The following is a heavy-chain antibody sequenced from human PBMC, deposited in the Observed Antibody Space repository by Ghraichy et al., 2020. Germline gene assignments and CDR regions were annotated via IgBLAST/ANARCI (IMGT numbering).Heavy chain of an antibody. Sequence: SQTLSLTCAVYGGSFSGYYWSWIRQPPGKGLEWIGEINHSGSTNYNPSLKSRVTISVDTSKNQFSLKLSSVTAADTAVYYCARGVQQKPKQWLVHRRNYYYGMDVWGQGTTVTVSS. J-gene: IGHJ6*02. CDR1: GGSFSGYY. CDR3: ARGVQQKPKQWLVHRRNYYYGMDV. V-gene: IGHV4-34*01. CDR2: INHSGST. D-gene: IGHD6-19*01.